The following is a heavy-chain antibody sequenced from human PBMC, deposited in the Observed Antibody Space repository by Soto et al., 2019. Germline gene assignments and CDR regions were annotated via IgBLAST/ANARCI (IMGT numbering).Heavy chain of an antibody. J-gene: IGHJ4*02. CDR1: GFTFSSYS. CDR2: ISSSSSYI. Sequence: EVQLVESGGGLVKPGGSLRLSCAASGFTFSSYSMNWVRQAPGKGLEWVSYISSSSSYIYYAESVKGRFTISRDNAKKSLYLQMNSLRAEDTAVYYCARASSYAYFDYWGQGTLVTVSS. V-gene: IGHV3-21*01. CDR3: ARASSYAYFDY. D-gene: IGHD6-13*01.